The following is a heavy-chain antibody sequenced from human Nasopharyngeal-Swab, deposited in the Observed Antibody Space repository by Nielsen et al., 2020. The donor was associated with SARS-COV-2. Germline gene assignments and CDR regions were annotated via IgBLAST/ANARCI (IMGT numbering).Heavy chain of an antibody. V-gene: IGHV3-21*06. J-gene: IGHJ6*02. CDR3: ARDSGIGAYFYYGMDV. CDR1: GFTFSSYS. D-gene: IGHD3-10*01. Sequence: GESLKTSCAASGFTFSSYSVNWVRQAPGKGLEWVSSISSSSSYKYYADSVKGRFTISRDNSNNLLYLQMNNLRAEDTAVYYCARDSGIGAYFYYGMDVWGQGTTVTVSS. CDR2: ISSSSSYK.